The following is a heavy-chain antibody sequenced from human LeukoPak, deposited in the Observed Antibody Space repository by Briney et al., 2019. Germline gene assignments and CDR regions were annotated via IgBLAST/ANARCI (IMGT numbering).Heavy chain of an antibody. CDR1: GYTFSSNY. CDR3: ARDGLPVALDK. CDR2: VNPDMSEK. V-gene: IGHV3-7*01. Sequence: PGGSLRLSCVGSGYTFSSNYMAWVRQAPGKGLEWIANVNPDMSEKNYVESVKGRFTISRDKVKNSLYLQMNSLRGDDTAVYYCARDGLPVALDKWGQGTLVTVSS. J-gene: IGHJ4*02. D-gene: IGHD2-2*01.